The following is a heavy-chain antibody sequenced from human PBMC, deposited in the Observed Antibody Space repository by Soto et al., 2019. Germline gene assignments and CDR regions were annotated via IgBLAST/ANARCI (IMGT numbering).Heavy chain of an antibody. CDR3: ARVVRFFGGHAGY. V-gene: IGHV1-8*01. CDR2: MNTNTGNT. CDR1: GYTFTEFD. Sequence: ASVKVSCKTSGYTFTEFDINWVRQAPGQGLEWMGWMNTNTGNTGYAQKFQGRVTMTRDTSISTAYMELRRLRSEDTAVYYCARVVRFFGGHAGYWGQGTMVTFSS. J-gene: IGHJ4*02. D-gene: IGHD3-3*01.